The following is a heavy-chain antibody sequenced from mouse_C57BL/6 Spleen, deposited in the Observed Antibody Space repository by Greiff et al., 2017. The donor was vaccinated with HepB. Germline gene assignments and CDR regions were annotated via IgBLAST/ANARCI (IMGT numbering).Heavy chain of an antibody. J-gene: IGHJ3*01. CDR2: ISYDGSN. CDR1: GYSITSGYY. V-gene: IGHV3-6*01. CDR3: ARETYYDYAWFAY. D-gene: IGHD2-4*01. Sequence: DVQLQESGPGLVKPSQSLSLTCSVTGYSITSGYYWNWIRQFPGNKLEWMGYISYDGSNNYNPSLKNRISITRDTSKNQFFLKLNSVTTEDTATYYCARETYYDYAWFAYWGQGTLVTVSA.